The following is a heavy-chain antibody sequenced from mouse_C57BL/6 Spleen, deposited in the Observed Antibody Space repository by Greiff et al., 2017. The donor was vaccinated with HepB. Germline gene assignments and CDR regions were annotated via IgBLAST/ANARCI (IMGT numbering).Heavy chain of an antibody. CDR1: GYTFTSYW. CDR3: ARLLRLGVD. CDR2: IDPSDSET. D-gene: IGHD1-2*01. Sequence: QVQLKQSGAELVRPGSSVKLSCKASGYTFTSYWMHWVKQRPIQGLEWIGNIDPSDSETHYNQKFKDKATLTVDKSSSTAYMQLSSLTSEDSAVYYCARLLRLGVDWGQGTTLTVSS. V-gene: IGHV1-52*01. J-gene: IGHJ2*01.